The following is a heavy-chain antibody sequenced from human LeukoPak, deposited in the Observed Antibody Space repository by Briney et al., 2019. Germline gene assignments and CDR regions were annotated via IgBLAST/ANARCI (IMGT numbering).Heavy chain of an antibody. D-gene: IGHD2-2*01. CDR2: ISHDGSNK. CDR1: GFTFSSYG. Sequence: QPGRSLRLSCAASGFTFSSYGMHWVRQAPGKGLEWVAVISHDGSNKYYADSVKGRFTISRDNSKNTLYLQMNSLRAEDTAVYYCALDIVVVPAARGGYWGQGTLVTVSS. CDR3: ALDIVVVPAARGGY. J-gene: IGHJ4*02. V-gene: IGHV3-30*03.